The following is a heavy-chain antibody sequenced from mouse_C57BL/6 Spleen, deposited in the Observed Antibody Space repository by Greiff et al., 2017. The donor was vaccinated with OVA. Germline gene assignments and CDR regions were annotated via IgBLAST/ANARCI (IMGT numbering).Heavy chain of an antibody. J-gene: IGHJ2*01. CDR2: INPNNGGT. CDR1: GYTFTDYN. CDR3: ARLGGNWMYYFDY. V-gene: IGHV1-18*01. D-gene: IGHD4-1*02. Sequence: VQLKESGPELVKPGASVKIPCKASGYTFTDYNMDWVKQSHGKSLEWIGDINPNNGGTIYNQKFKSKATLTVDKPSSTAYMQLSSLTSEDSAVYYCARLGGNWMYYFDYWGQGTTLTVSS.